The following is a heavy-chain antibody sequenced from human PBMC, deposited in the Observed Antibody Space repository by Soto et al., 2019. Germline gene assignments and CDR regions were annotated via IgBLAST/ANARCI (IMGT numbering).Heavy chain of an antibody. CDR1: GFTFSSYT. CDR2: ISSSSTYI. J-gene: IGHJ6*02. V-gene: IGHV3-21*01. CDR3: ARDKKLRHGSGTIDYYSGMDV. Sequence: EVQVVESGGGLVKPGGSLRLSCAASGFTFSSYTMNWVRQAPGKGLEWVSSISSSSTYIYYAASLKGRFTIARANAKNSLYLQMNSLRAEDSAVYHWARDKKLRHGSGTIDYYSGMDVWGQGTTVTVSS. D-gene: IGHD3-10*01.